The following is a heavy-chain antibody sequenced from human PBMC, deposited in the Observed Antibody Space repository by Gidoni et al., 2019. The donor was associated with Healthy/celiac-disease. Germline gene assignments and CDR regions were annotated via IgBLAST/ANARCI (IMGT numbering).Heavy chain of an antibody. CDR3: ARDRATVTTWNWYFDL. CDR1: GFTFSSYE. CDR2: ISSSGSTI. J-gene: IGHJ2*01. Sequence: EVQPVEPGGGLVQPGGSLSLSCAASGFTFSSYEMNWVRQAPGKGLEWVSYISSSGSTIYYADSVKGRFTISRDNAKNSLYLQMNSLRAEDTAVYYCARDRATVTTWNWYFDLWGRGTLVTVSS. D-gene: IGHD4-17*01. V-gene: IGHV3-48*03.